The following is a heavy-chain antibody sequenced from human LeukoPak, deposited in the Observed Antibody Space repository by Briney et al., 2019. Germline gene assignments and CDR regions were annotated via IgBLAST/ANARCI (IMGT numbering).Heavy chain of an antibody. Sequence: ASAKVSCKASGGTFSSYAISWVRQAPGQGLEWMGWISAYNGNTNYAQKLQGRVTMTTDTSTSTAYMELRSLRSDDTAVYYCARSSYGLLDYWGQGTLVTVSS. CDR1: GGTFSSYA. J-gene: IGHJ4*02. V-gene: IGHV1-18*01. D-gene: IGHD1-26*01. CDR3: ARSSYGLLDY. CDR2: ISAYNGNT.